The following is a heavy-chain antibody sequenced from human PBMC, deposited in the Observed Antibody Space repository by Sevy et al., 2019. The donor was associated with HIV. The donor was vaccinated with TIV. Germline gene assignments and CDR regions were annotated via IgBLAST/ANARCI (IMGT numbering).Heavy chain of an antibody. V-gene: IGHV3-23*01. J-gene: IGHJ4*02. CDR1: GFTFRIYA. CDR2: ISGSRSST. Sequence: GGSLRLSCTTSGFTFRIYAMSWVRQAPGKGLEWVSAISGSRSSTYYADSVKGRFTISRDNSKNTLYLQMNSLRAEDTAVFYCAKEGGSHYDTSGSFDDWGQGTRVTVSS. CDR3: AKEGGSHYDTSGSFDD. D-gene: IGHD3-22*01.